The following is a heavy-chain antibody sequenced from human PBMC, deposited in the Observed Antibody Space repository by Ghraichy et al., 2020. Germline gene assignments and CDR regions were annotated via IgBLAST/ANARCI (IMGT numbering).Heavy chain of an antibody. D-gene: IGHD7-27*01. CDR3: VRRAVNCGFFDL. CDR1: GFSVSNHA. CDR2: ISPDGGAT. J-gene: IGHJ4*02. Sequence: GGSLRLSCAASGFSVSNHARNWVRQAPGKGLEWVSTISPDGGATYYADSVKGQFTISIDNAKNTFYLQMDSLRVDDTAVYFCVRRAVNCGFFDLWGQGTRVTVSS. V-gene: IGHV3-23*01.